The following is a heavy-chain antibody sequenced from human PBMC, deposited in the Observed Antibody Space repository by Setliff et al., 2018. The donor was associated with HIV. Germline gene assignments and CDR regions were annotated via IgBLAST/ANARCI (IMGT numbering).Heavy chain of an antibody. CDR2: IYASGRT. Sequence: TLSLTCTVSGGSISSGSYYWNWIRQPAGKGLEWIGRIYASGRTNYNPSLESRVTISLDTSKNQFSLKLSSVTAADTAVYYCARAPITMIVVVNYGMDVWGQGTTVTVSS. V-gene: IGHV4-61*02. J-gene: IGHJ6*02. CDR3: ARAPITMIVVVNYGMDV. D-gene: IGHD3-22*01. CDR1: GGSISSGSYY.